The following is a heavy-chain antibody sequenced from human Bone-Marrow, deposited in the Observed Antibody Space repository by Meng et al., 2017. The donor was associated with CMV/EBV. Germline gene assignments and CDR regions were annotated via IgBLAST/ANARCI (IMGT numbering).Heavy chain of an antibody. D-gene: IGHD6-6*01. Sequence: SVKVSCKASGGTFSSYAISWVRQAPGQGLEWMGGIIPIFGTANYAQKFQGRVTITTDESTSTAYMELSSLRSEDTAVYYCARRTGGAARYYYYGMDVWGQGTTVTVSS. CDR3: ARRTGGAARYYYYGMDV. CDR2: IIPIFGTA. V-gene: IGHV1-69*05. J-gene: IGHJ6*02. CDR1: GGTFSSYA.